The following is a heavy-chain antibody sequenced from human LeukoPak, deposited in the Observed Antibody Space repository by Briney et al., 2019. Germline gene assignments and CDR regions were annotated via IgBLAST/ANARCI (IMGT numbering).Heavy chain of an antibody. CDR3: ARQAGDYDILTGYSVTTFFDY. D-gene: IGHD3-9*01. J-gene: IGHJ4*02. V-gene: IGHV4-61*08. CDR1: GGSISSGGYY. Sequence: SETLSLTCTVSGGSISSGGYYWSWIRQPPGKGLEWIGYIYYSGSTNYNPSLKSRVTISVDTSKNQFSLKLSSVTAADTAVYYCARQAGDYDILTGYSVTTFFDYWGQGTLVTVSS. CDR2: IYYSGST.